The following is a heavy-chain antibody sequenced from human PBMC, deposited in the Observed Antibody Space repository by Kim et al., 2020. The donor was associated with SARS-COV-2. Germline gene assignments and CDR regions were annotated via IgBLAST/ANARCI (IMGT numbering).Heavy chain of an antibody. V-gene: IGHV5-51*01. CDR2: DT. Sequence: DTRYSPSFQGQVTISADKSISTAYLQWSSLKASDTAMYYCARLENWYFDLWGRGTLVTVSS. J-gene: IGHJ2*01. CDR3: ARLENWYFDL.